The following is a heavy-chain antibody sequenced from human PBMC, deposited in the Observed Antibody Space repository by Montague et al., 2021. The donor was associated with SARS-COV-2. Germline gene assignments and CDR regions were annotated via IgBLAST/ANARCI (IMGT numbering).Heavy chain of an antibody. Sequence: SETLSLTCTVSGGSVSGTSYYWAWIRQPPGKGLEWIVNIHHSGTTFYNLSLKSRVTISVDTSKNEVSLKLNSVTAADTAVYYCARQGGPAGKHWFDPWGQGTLVTVS. CDR3: ARQGGPAGKHWFDP. CDR2: IHHSGTT. J-gene: IGHJ5*02. D-gene: IGHD2-2*01. CDR1: GGSVSGTSYY. V-gene: IGHV4-39*01.